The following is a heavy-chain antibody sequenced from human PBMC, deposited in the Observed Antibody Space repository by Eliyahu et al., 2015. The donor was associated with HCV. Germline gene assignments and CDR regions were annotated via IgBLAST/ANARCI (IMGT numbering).Heavy chain of an antibody. CDR1: GGXIXTYY. CDR3: ASGGGGIAVAGTGGWFDP. V-gene: IGHV4-59*01. CDR2: FPYSGST. J-gene: IGHJ5*02. Sequence: QVQLQESGPGLVKPSETLSLTCXVSGGXIXTYYWSWXRQPPGKGLEWIWYFPYSGSTNYXPSLKSRVTISVDTSKNQFSLNLTSVTAADTAVYYCASGGGGIAVAGTGGWFDPWGQGTLVTVSS. D-gene: IGHD6-19*01.